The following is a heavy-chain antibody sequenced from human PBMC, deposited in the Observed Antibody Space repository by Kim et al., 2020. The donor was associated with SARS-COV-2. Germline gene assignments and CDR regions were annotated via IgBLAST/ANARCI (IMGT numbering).Heavy chain of an antibody. V-gene: IGHV1-8*01. D-gene: IGHD5-18*01. CDR3: ARNVDTASDFDY. CDR1: GYTFTSYD. Sequence: ASVKVSCKASGYTFTSYDINWVRQATGQGLEWMGWMNPNSGNTGYAQKFQGRDTMTRNTSISTAYMELRSLRSEDTAVYYCARNVDTASDFDYWGQGTLVTVSS. J-gene: IGHJ4*02. CDR2: MNPNSGNT.